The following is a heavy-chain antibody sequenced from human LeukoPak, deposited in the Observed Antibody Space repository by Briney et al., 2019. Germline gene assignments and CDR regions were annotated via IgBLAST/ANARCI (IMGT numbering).Heavy chain of an antibody. J-gene: IGHJ3*02. Sequence: PGGSLRLSCAASAFTFSSYGMSWVRQAPGKGLEWVSAISGSGGSTYYADSVKGRFTISRDNSKNTLYLQMNSLRAEDTAVYYCAKGIGYCSSTSCYAFDIWGQGTMVTVSS. CDR3: AKGIGYCSSTSCYAFDI. CDR1: AFTFSSYG. D-gene: IGHD2-2*01. V-gene: IGHV3-23*01. CDR2: ISGSGGST.